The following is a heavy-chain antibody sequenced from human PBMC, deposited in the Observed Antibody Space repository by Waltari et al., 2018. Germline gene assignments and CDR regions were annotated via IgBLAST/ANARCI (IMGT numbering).Heavy chain of an antibody. CDR3: ARDRIVGDSF. CDR1: GFSFKNYA. Sequence: EVQLLEAGGDFVQPGGSLRLSCVASGFSFKNYAMSWVRQAPGKGLEWVSTIYAGGSTYYADSVKGLFIISRENSRDTLYLQMNSLRTEDTALYFCARDRIVGDSFWGQGTPVTVSS. J-gene: IGHJ4*02. D-gene: IGHD1-26*01. V-gene: IGHV3-23*03. CDR2: IYAGGST.